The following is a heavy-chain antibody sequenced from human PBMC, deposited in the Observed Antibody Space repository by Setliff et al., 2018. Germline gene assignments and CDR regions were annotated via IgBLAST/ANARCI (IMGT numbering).Heavy chain of an antibody. Sequence: ASVKVSCQASSYTFSSYGISWVRQAPGQGLEWMGWISAYNGDTNYAQNLQGRVTMTTDTSTSTAYMELRSLRSDDTAVYYCARDRRNIVVAVVNAAFDIWGQGTMVTVSS. V-gene: IGHV1-18*01. D-gene: IGHD2-15*01. CDR1: SYTFSSYG. CDR2: ISAYNGDT. CDR3: ARDRRNIVVAVVNAAFDI. J-gene: IGHJ3*02.